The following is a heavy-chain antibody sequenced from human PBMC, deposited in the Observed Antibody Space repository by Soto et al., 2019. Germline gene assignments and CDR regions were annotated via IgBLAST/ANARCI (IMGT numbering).Heavy chain of an antibody. D-gene: IGHD5-12*01. Sequence: QITLKESGPTLVKPTQTLTLTCTFSGFSLSTRGVGVGWIRQPPGKALEWLAVSYWDDDKRYSPSLKSRLTIIKDTSKNQVVLTMTNMDPVDTATYYYAHRSNPTYSGYEWGAAGYFDYWGQGTLVTVSS. CDR1: GFSLSTRGVG. CDR3: AHRSNPTYSGYEWGAAGYFDY. J-gene: IGHJ4*02. CDR2: SYWDDDK. V-gene: IGHV2-5*02.